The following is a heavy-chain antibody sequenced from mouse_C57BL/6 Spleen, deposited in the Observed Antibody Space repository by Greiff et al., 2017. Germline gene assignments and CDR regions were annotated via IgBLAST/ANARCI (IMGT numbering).Heavy chain of an antibody. CDR3: ARSGYGSFDY. CDR1: GYTFTSYT. D-gene: IGHD2-10*02. J-gene: IGHJ2*01. CDR2: INPSSGYT. Sequence: QVQLKESGAELARPGASVKMSCKASGYTFTSYTMHWVKQRPGQGLEWIGYINPSSGYTKYNQKFKDKATLTADKSSSTAYMQLSSLTSEDSAVYYCARSGYGSFDYWGQGTTLTVSS. V-gene: IGHV1-4*01.